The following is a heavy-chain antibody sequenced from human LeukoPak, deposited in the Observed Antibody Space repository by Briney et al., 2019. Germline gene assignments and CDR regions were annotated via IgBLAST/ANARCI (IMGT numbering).Heavy chain of an antibody. CDR3: ARDRILDYYDSSGYYSTLIDY. V-gene: IGHV1-18*01. D-gene: IGHD3-22*01. CDR2: ISAYNGNT. Sequence: ASVKVSCKASGYTFTSYGISWVRQAPGQGLEWMGWISAYNGNTNYAQKLQGRVTMTTDTSTSTAYMELRSLRSDDTAVYYCARDRILDYYDSSGYYSTLIDYWGQGTLVTVSS. J-gene: IGHJ4*02. CDR1: GYTFTSYG.